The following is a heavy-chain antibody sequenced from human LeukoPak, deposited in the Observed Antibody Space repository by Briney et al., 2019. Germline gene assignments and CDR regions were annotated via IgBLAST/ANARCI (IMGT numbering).Heavy chain of an antibody. D-gene: IGHD3-3*01. J-gene: IGHJ6*03. V-gene: IGHV1-2*02. CDR2: INPNSGGT. CDR1: GYTFTGYY. Sequence: ASVKVSCKASGYTFTGYYRHWVRQAPGQGLEWMGWINPNSGGTNYAQKFQGRVTLTRDTSISTAYMELSRLRSDDTAVYYCARDTARITIFGVAKYMDVWGKGTTVTVSS. CDR3: ARDTARITIFGVAKYMDV.